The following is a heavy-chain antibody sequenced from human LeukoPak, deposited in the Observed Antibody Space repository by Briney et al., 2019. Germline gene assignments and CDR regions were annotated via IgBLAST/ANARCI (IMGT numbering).Heavy chain of an antibody. D-gene: IGHD2-21*02. CDR3: AIVNSDRFDY. CDR2: ISYDGSNK. CDR1: GFTFSNYA. Sequence: GRSLRLSCAASGFTFSNYAMHWVRQAPGKGLEWVAVISYDGSNKYYADSVKGRFTISRDNSKNTLYLQMNSLRVEDTAVYYCAIVNSDRFDYWGQGTLVTVSS. V-gene: IGHV3-30-3*01. J-gene: IGHJ4*02.